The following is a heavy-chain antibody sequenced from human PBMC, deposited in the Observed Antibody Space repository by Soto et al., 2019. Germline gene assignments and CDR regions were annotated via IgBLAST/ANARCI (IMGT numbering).Heavy chain of an antibody. CDR3: AGYNPIYDSSGYPHAFHI. D-gene: IGHD3-22*01. Sequence: QVQLQQWGAGLLKPSETLSLTCAVYGGSFSGYYWSWIRQPPGKGLEWIGEINHSGSTNYNPSLKSRVTISVDTSKNHFSLQLSSVTAADTAVYYCAGYNPIYDSSGYPHAFHIWGQGTMVTVSS. CDR2: INHSGST. J-gene: IGHJ3*02. CDR1: GGSFSGYY. V-gene: IGHV4-34*01.